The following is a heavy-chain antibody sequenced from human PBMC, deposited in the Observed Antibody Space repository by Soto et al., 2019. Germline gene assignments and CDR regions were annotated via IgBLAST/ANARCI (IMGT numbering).Heavy chain of an antibody. V-gene: IGHV3-7*01. J-gene: IGHJ3*02. CDR2: IKQDGSEK. CDR3: ARTPYYYDSSGFYDEAFDI. D-gene: IGHD3-22*01. Sequence: EVQLVESGGGLVQPGGSLRLSCAASGFTFYSHWMSWVRQAPGKGLEWVANIKQDGSEKYYVDSVKGRFTISRDNAKNSLYLQMNSLRAEDTAVYFCARTPYYYDSSGFYDEAFDIWGQGTLVTVSS. CDR1: GFTFYSHW.